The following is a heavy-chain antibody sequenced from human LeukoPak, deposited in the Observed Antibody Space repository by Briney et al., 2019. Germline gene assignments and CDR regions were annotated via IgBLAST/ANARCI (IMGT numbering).Heavy chain of an antibody. CDR1: GYTFTGYY. CDR3: ARFPYCTNGVCFPFDY. CDR2: INPNSGGT. Sequence: GASVKVSRRASGYTFTGYYMHWVRQAPGQGLEWMGWINPNSGGTNYAQKFQGRVTMTRDTSISTAYMELSRLRSDDTAVYYCARFPYCTNGVCFPFDYWGQGTLVTVSS. J-gene: IGHJ4*02. D-gene: IGHD2-8*01. V-gene: IGHV1-2*02.